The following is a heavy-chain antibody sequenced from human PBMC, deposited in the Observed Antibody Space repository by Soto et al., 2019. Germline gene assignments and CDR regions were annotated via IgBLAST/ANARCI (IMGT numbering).Heavy chain of an antibody. CDR1: GFTFSSYW. V-gene: IGHV3-7*01. CDR3: ARAPRTIVRSGPYYFDY. J-gene: IGHJ4*02. Sequence: GGSLRLSCAASGFTFSSYWMSWVRQAPGKGLEWVANIKQDGSEKYYGDSVKGRFTISRDNAKNSLYLQMNSLRAEDTAVYYCARAPRTIVRSGPYYFDYWGQGTLVTVSS. CDR2: IKQDGSEK. D-gene: IGHD3-3*01.